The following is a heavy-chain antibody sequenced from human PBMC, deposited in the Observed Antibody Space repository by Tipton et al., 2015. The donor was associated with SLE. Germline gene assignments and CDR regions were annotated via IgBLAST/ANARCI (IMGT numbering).Heavy chain of an antibody. V-gene: IGHV1-46*01. J-gene: IGHJ4*02. CDR2: IIPSAGST. D-gene: IGHD2-8*02. CDR1: GYTFTSYY. CDR3: AREESGRYWDY. Sequence: QLVQSGAEVKQPGASVKVSCKASGYTFTSYYIHWVRQAPGQGLEWMGIIIPSAGSTNYAQKFQGSVTMTRDTSTSTVYMELSSPTSEDTAVYFCAREESGRYWDYWGQGILVTVSS.